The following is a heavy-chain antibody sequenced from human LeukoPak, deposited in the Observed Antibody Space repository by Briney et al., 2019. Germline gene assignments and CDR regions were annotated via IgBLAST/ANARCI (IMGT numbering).Heavy chain of an antibody. CDR3: ARDKWELVL. Sequence: GGSLRLSCAASGFTFSSYSMNWVRQAPGKGLEWVSYISSSSSTIYYADSVKGRFTISRDNAKNSLYLQMNSLRAEDTAVYYCARDKWELVLWGQGTLVTVSS. J-gene: IGHJ4*02. V-gene: IGHV3-48*04. CDR2: ISSSSSTI. D-gene: IGHD1-26*01. CDR1: GFTFSSYS.